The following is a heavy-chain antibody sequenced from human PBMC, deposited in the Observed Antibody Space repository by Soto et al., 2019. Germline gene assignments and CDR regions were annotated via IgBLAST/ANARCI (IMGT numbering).Heavy chain of an antibody. V-gene: IGHV4-59*08. J-gene: IGHJ4*02. CDR1: GGSISSYY. CDR2: IYYSGST. Sequence: SETLSLTCNVSGGSISSYYWSWIRQPPGKGLEWIGFIYYSGSTDYNPSLKSRASVSIDTSKNQFSLKLSSVTAADTAVYYCARRQSSSWYGLWGQGTLVTVSS. D-gene: IGHD6-13*01. CDR3: ARRQSSSWYGL.